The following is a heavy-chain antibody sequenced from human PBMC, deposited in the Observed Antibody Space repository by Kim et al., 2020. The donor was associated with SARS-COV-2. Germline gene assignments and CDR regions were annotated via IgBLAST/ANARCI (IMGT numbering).Heavy chain of an antibody. J-gene: IGHJ6*02. CDR1: GYTFTSYG. CDR3: ARESPFWGRWKSVHGMDV. V-gene: IGHV1-18*01. Sequence: ASVKVSCKASGYTFTSYGISWVRQAPGQGLEWMGWISAYNGNTNYAQKLQGRVTMTTDTSTSTAYMELRSLRSDDTAVYYCARESPFWGRWKSVHGMDVWGQGTTVTVSS. D-gene: IGHD3-16*01. CDR2: ISAYNGNT.